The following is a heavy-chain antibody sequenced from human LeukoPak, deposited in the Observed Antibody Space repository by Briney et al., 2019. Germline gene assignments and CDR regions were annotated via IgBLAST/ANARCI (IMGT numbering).Heavy chain of an antibody. CDR3: ASSSGYDSIVLDY. CDR1: GGSISSYY. V-gene: IGHV4-59*08. Sequence: SETLSLTCTVSGGSISSYYWSWIRQPPGKGLEWIGYFYYSGSTNYNPSLKSRVTISVDTSKNQFSLKLSSVTAADTAVYYCASSSGYDSIVLDYWGQGTLVTVSS. D-gene: IGHD5-12*01. CDR2: FYYSGST. J-gene: IGHJ4*02.